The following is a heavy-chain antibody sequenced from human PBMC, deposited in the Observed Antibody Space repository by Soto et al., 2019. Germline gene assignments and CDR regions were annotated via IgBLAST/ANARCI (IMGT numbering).Heavy chain of an antibody. V-gene: IGHV4-39*01. CDR2: VYYSGST. CDR3: ARQPDFPGIAVSGKGYFDS. CDR1: GGSIGSTTYY. D-gene: IGHD6-19*01. J-gene: IGHJ4*02. Sequence: PSETLSLTCSVSGGSIGSTTYYWAWIRQPPGRGLEWLGSVYYSGSTFYNPSLKSRGTISIDVSKTHFSLKLRAVTAADTAVYYCARQPDFPGIAVSGKGYFDSWVQGTLVTVSS.